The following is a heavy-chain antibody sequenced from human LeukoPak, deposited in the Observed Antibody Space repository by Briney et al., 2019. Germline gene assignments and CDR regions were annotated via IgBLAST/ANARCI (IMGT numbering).Heavy chain of an antibody. D-gene: IGHD2-2*01. CDR1: GLSFTNAW. CDR3: TTGYWCSKYHGDDAFDI. CDR2: FLSKTAGGTT. V-gene: IGHV3-15*01. J-gene: IGHJ3*02. Sequence: GGSLTLSCAASGLSFTNAWMIWVRQSPGEGLEWVGRFLSKTAGGTTHYAATVKGRFSISRDDSKTTLYLQMNSLTTEDTGVYFCTTGYWCSKYHGDDAFDIWGQGTKVTVSS.